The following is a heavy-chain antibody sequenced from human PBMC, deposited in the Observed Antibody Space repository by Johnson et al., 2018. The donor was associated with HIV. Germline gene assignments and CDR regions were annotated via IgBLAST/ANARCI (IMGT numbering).Heavy chain of an antibody. J-gene: IGHJ3*01. CDR3: ARTSCSGARCLGYDPFDV. V-gene: IGHV3-66*01. D-gene: IGHD2-15*01. Sequence: ETVVESGGGLAKPAWAPMLSCAASGFTVSSNYVSWVRQAPGEGLEWVSIMYSGGRTSYADSVKGRFTIARDNAKNTLYLQMQSLRAEDTAVYYCARTSCSGARCLGYDPFDVWGQGTMVTVSS. CDR2: MYSGGRT. CDR1: GFTVSSNY.